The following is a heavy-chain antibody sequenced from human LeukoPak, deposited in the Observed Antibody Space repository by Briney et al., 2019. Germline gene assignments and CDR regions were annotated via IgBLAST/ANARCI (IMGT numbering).Heavy chain of an antibody. CDR2: ISSDGTTT. CDR1: GFTFSSYW. Sequence: GGSLRLSCAASGFTFSSYWMHWVRQTPGKGLVWVSRISSDGTTTTYTDSVKGRFTISRDNAKNTLYLQMNSLRAEDTAVYYCARPLAQTGNWFDPWGQGTLVTVSS. V-gene: IGHV3-74*01. J-gene: IGHJ5*02. CDR3: ARPLAQTGNWFDP. D-gene: IGHD7-27*01.